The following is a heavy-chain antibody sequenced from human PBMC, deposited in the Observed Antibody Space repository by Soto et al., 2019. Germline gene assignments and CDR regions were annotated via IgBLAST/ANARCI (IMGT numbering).Heavy chain of an antibody. CDR3: AKREGNTYGLFH. Sequence: EVQLVESGGGLVQPGGSLRLSCAASGFSFSNYWIHWVRQAPGKGLVWVSRIKTDGSRTDYAASVRGRFTISRDNAKNALYLPMNCLTAEDTAVYYCAKREGNTYGLFHWGQGTLVTVSS. CDR1: GFSFSNYW. V-gene: IGHV3-74*01. CDR2: IKTDGSRT. D-gene: IGHD5-18*01. J-gene: IGHJ4*02.